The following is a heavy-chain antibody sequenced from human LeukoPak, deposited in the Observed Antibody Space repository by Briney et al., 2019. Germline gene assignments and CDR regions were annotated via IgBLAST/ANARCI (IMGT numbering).Heavy chain of an antibody. CDR2: INTNTGNP. D-gene: IGHD3-16*02. CDR1: GYTFTSYA. CDR3: ARAGLPKDPPRGLSWGMIDY. J-gene: IGHJ4*02. Sequence: ASVKVSCKASGYTFTSYAMNWVRQAPGQGLEWMGWINTNTGNPTYAQGFTGRFVFSLDTSVSTAYLQISSLKAEDTAVYYCARAGLPKDPPRGLSWGMIDYWGQGTLVTVSS. V-gene: IGHV7-4-1*02.